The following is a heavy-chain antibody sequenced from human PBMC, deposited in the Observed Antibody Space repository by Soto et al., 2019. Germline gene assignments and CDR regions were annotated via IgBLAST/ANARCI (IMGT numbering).Heavy chain of an antibody. V-gene: IGHV3-33*01. CDR1: GFTFSSYG. CDR3: ARGTYYYDSSGYPLWG. Sequence: QVQLVESGGGVVQPGRSLRLSCAASGFTFSSYGMHWVRQAPGKGLEWVAVIWYDGSNKYYADSVKGRFTISRDNSKNTLYLQMNSLSAEDTAVYYCARGTYYYDSSGYPLWGWGQGTLVTVSS. D-gene: IGHD3-22*01. CDR2: IWYDGSNK. J-gene: IGHJ4*02.